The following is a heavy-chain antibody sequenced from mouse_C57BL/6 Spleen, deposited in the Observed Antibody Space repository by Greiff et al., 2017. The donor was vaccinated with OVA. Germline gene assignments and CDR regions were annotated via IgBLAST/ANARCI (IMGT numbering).Heavy chain of an antibody. J-gene: IGHJ4*01. V-gene: IGHV1-64*01. CDR1: GYTFTSYW. D-gene: IGHD2-4*01. CDR2: IHPNSGST. Sequence: QVQLQQPGAELVKPGASVKLSCKASGYTFTSYWMHWVKQRPGQGLEWIGMIHPNSGSTNYNEKFKSKATLTVDKSSSTAYMQLSSLTSEDSAVYYCARSLYDYDRGAMDYWGQGTSVTVSS. CDR3: ARSLYDYDRGAMDY.